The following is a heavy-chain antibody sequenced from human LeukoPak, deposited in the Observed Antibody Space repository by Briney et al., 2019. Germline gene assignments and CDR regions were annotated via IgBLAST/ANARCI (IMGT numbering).Heavy chain of an antibody. CDR2: ITYSSRYM. Sequence: PGGSLRLSCAASGFTFSNFNMNWVRQAPGKGLEWISSITYSSRYMYYADSVKGRFTISRDNAKNSLYLHMNSLRAEDMAVYYCARDFGSSYTSPFPFWGQGTLVTVSS. CDR1: GFTFSNFN. J-gene: IGHJ4*02. D-gene: IGHD2-2*02. V-gene: IGHV3-21*01. CDR3: ARDFGSSYTSPFPF.